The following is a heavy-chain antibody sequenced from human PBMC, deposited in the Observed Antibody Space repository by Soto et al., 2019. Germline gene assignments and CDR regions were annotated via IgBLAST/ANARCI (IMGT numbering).Heavy chain of an antibody. D-gene: IGHD2-8*02. J-gene: IGHJ5*02. CDR2: IYPGDSDT. CDR3: ARGYCTATICDPWFDP. Sequence: GESLKISCHGSGYAFSIYWIALVLQMPGKGLEWMGIIYPGDSDTRYSPSFQGQVTISVDKSITTAYLQWSSLKASDTAMYYCARGYCTATICDPWFDPWGQGTLVTVSS. V-gene: IGHV5-51*01. CDR1: GYAFSIYW.